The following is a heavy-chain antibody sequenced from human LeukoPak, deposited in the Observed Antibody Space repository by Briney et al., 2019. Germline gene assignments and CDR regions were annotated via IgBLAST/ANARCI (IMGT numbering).Heavy chain of an antibody. CDR1: GGSICSYY. CDR2: IYYSGST. J-gene: IGHJ4*02. V-gene: IGHV4-59*12. Sequence: SETLSLTCTVSGGSICSYYWSWIRQPPGKGLEWIGYIYYSGSTNYNPSLKSRVTISVDTSKNQFSLKLSSVTAADTAVYYCARGDRTYDYWGQGTLVTVSS. CDR3: ARGDRTYDY. D-gene: IGHD1-1*01.